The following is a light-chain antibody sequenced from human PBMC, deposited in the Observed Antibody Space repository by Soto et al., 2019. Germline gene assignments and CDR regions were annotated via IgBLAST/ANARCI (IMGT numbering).Light chain of an antibody. V-gene: IGLV2-23*01. CDR3: CSYAGSSTYV. J-gene: IGLJ1*01. Sequence: QSALTQPASVSGSPGQSITISCTGTSSDVGSYNLVSWYQQHPGKAPMLMIYEGTKRPSGVFNRFSGSKSGNTASLTISGLQAEDEADYYCCSYAGSSTYVFGTGTKLTVL. CDR2: EGT. CDR1: SSDVGSYNL.